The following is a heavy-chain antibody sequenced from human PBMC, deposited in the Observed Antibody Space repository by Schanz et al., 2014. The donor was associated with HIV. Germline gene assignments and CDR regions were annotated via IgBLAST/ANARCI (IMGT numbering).Heavy chain of an antibody. V-gene: IGHV4-34*01. J-gene: IGHJ4*01. D-gene: IGHD4-17*01. Sequence: QVQLQQWGAGLLKPSETLSLTCAVYGGSFRGYYWTWIRQFPGMGLEWIGYIYYSGSTNYNPSLKSRVTMSMDMSKNQFSLTLTSVTAADTAVYFCARGDFGGSSVDYWGHGNMVTVSS. CDR1: GGSFRGYY. CDR3: ARGDFGGSSVDY. CDR2: IYYSGST.